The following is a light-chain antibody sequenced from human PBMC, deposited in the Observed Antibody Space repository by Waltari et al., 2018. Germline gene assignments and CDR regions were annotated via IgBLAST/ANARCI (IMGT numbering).Light chain of an antibody. CDR1: NIGGRS. CDR3: HVWDGKTVM. V-gene: IGLV3-21*02. Sequence: SSVLTQAPSVSVAPGQTATVTCGGDNIGGRSVHWYQQRPGRAPVLVVYLDSDRPSGIPDRFSGSKSGNAATLTISRVEARDEADYYCHVWDGKTVMFGGGTKLTVL. J-gene: IGLJ3*02. CDR2: LDS.